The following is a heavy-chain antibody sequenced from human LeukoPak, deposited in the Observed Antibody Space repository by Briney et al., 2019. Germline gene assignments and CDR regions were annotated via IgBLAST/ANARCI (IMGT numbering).Heavy chain of an antibody. CDR3: ARDAGYCTGGSCWYFDH. D-gene: IGHD2-15*01. CDR1: GYTFTDYY. Sequence: ASVKVSCKASGYTFTDYYMHWVRQAPGQGLEWMGWINLNSGGTNFAQRFQGRVTMTRDTSISTAYMDLSRLISDDTAVYYCARDAGYCTGGSCWYFDHWGQGTLVTVSS. J-gene: IGHJ4*02. V-gene: IGHV1-2*02. CDR2: INLNSGGT.